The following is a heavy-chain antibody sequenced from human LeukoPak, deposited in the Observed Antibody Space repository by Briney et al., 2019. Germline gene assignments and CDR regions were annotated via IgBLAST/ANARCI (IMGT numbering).Heavy chain of an antibody. J-gene: IGHJ3*02. CDR1: GFSFSSYT. CDR3: ARDACSGGSCYLWASDI. D-gene: IGHD2-15*01. V-gene: IGHV3-21*01. Sequence: GGSLRLSCAASGFSFSSYTMSWVRQAPGKGLEWVSSISASSTYIYYADSVKGRFTISRDNAKNSLYLQMNSPRAEDTAVYYCARDACSGGSCYLWASDIWGQGTMVTVSS. CDR2: ISASSTYI.